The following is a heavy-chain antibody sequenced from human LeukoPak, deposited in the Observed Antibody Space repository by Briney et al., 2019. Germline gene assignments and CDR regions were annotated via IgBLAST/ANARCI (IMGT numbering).Heavy chain of an antibody. J-gene: IGHJ3*02. V-gene: IGHV3-74*01. CDR1: GFTFSSYW. CDR3: STGPGHAFDI. Sequence: RAGGSLRLSCAASGFTFSSYWMHWVRQVPGKGLVWVSRINSDGSSTGYADSVKGRFTISRDNAKNTLYVQMNSLRAEDTAVYYCSTGPGHAFDIWGRGTMVTVSS. CDR2: INSDGSST. D-gene: IGHD1-14*01.